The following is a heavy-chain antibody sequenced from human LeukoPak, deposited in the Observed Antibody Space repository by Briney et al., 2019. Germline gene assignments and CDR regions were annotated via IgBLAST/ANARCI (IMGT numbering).Heavy chain of an antibody. CDR1: GGTFSSYA. D-gene: IGHD4-11*01. Sequence: SVKVSCKASGGTFSSYAISWVRQAPGQGLEWMGGIIPVFGTANYAQKFQGRVTITADESTSTAYMELSSLRSEDTAVYYCARPLETTVTTGYYYYYMDVWGKGTTVTVPS. CDR3: ARPLETTVTTGYYYYYMDV. V-gene: IGHV1-69*13. J-gene: IGHJ6*03. CDR2: IIPVFGTA.